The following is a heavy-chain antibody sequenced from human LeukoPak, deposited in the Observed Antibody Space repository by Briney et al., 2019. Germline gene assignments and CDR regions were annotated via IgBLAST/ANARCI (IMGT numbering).Heavy chain of an antibody. Sequence: GSLRLSCAASGFTFSSYAVSWIRQPPGKGLEWIGEINHSGSTNYNPSLKSRVTISVDTSKNQFSLKLSSVTAADTAVYYCARRVPMVRGVYGMDVWGQGTTVTVSS. CDR1: GFTFSSYA. J-gene: IGHJ6*02. CDR2: INHSGST. D-gene: IGHD3-10*01. V-gene: IGHV4-34*01. CDR3: ARRVPMVRGVYGMDV.